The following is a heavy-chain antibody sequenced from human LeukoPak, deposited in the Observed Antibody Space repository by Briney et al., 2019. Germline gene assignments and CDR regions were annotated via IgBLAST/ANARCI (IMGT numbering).Heavy chain of an antibody. J-gene: IGHJ4*02. CDR2: ISGSGGST. CDR1: GFTFSSYA. V-gene: IGHV3-23*01. CDR3: AKADGDLPPTGIDY. D-gene: IGHD4-17*01. Sequence: PGGSLRLSCAASGFTFSSYAMSWVRQAPGKGLEWVSAISGSGGSTYYADSVKGRFTISRDNSKNTLYLQMNSLGAEDTAVYYCAKADGDLPPTGIDYWGQGTLVTVSS.